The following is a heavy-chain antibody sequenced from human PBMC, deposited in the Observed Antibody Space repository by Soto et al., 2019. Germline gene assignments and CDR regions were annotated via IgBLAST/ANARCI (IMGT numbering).Heavy chain of an antibody. CDR1: GFTFSSYG. J-gene: IGHJ6*02. V-gene: IGHV3-33*01. CDR2: IWYDGSNK. Sequence: QVQLVESGGGVVQPGRSLRLSCAASGFTFSSYGRHWVRQAPGKGLEWVAVIWYDGSNKYYADSVKGRFTISRDNSKNTLYLQMNSLRAEYTAVYYCARESPFGEFPYRYYYGMDVWGQGTTVTVSS. CDR3: ARESPFGEFPYRYYYGMDV. D-gene: IGHD3-10*01.